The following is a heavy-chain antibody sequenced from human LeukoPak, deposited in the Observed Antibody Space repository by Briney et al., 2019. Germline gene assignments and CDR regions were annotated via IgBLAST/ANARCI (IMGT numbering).Heavy chain of an antibody. CDR2: ISNSSSTI. J-gene: IGHJ3*02. V-gene: IGHV3-48*01. CDR3: ARGKITMVVVVWDACDI. CDR1: GFTFSSYN. Sequence: GGSLRLSCAASGFTFSSYNMNWVRQAPGKGPEWVSYISNSSSTIYYADSVKGRFTISRDNAKNSLYLRMNSLRAEDTAVYYCARGKITMVVVVWDACDIWGQGTMVSVSS. D-gene: IGHD3-22*01.